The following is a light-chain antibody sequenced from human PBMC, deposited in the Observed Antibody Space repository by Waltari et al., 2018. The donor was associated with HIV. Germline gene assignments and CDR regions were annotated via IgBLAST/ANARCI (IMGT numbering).Light chain of an antibody. V-gene: IGKV3D-15*01. CDR3: QQYRTWPYT. CDR1: YSVDTN. J-gene: IGKJ2*01. Sequence: DIVMTQSPATLSVSLGERATLSCRASYSVDTNLAWYQQRPGQAPRLLIYHASIRATAIPDRFSGSGSGTEFTLTISSLQSEDFAVYSCQQYRTWPYTFGQGTKL. CDR2: HAS.